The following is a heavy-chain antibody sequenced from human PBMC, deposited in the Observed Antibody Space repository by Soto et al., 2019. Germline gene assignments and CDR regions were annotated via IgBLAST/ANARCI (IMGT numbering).Heavy chain of an antibody. D-gene: IGHD2-21*02. CDR2: IIPIFGTA. CDR3: AREASFVVVTAMFY. CDR1: GGTFSSYA. V-gene: IGHV1-69*01. Sequence: QVQLVQSGAEVKKPGSWVKVSCKASGGTFSSYAISWVRQAPRQGLEWMGGIIPIFGTANYAQKFQGRVTITADESTSTAYMELSSLRSEDTAVYYCAREASFVVVTAMFYWGQGTLVTVSS. J-gene: IGHJ4*02.